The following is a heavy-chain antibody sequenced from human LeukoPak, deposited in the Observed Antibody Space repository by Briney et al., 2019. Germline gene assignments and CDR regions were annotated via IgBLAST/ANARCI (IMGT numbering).Heavy chain of an antibody. Sequence: KPSQTLSLTCTVSGGSISSYYWSWIRQPPGKGLEWIGYIYYSGSTNYNPSLKSRVTISVDTSKNQFSLKLSSVTAADTAVYYCARRMTTVTTFDYWGQGTLVTVSS. CDR2: IYYSGST. CDR1: GGSISSYY. J-gene: IGHJ4*02. D-gene: IGHD4-17*01. CDR3: ARRMTTVTTFDY. V-gene: IGHV4-59*01.